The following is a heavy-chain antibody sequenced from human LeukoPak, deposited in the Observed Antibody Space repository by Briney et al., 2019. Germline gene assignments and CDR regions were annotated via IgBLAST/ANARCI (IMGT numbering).Heavy chain of an antibody. CDR1: GGSISSYY. CDR2: IYYSGST. V-gene: IGHV4-59*01. CDR3: ARVGPDIVVVPAAMPFDY. J-gene: IGHJ4*02. Sequence: SETLFLTCTVSGGSISSYYWSWIRQPPGKGLEWIGYIYYSGSTNYNPSLKSRVTISVDTSKNQFSLKLSSVTAADTAVYYCARVGPDIVVVPAAMPFDYWGQGTLVTVSS. D-gene: IGHD2-2*01.